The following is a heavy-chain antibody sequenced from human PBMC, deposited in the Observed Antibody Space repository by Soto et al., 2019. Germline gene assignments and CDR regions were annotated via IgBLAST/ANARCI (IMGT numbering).Heavy chain of an antibody. V-gene: IGHV2-5*02. CDR2: IYWDDDK. CDR3: AHIVVAGLGYYFDY. D-gene: IGHD6-19*01. J-gene: IGHJ4*02. Sequence: QITLKESGPTLVKPTQTLTLTCTFSGFSLSSTRMAVGWIRQPPGKALEWLALIYWDDDKRYSPFLKSRLTIPKDTSKNQVVLTMSNLDLVDTARYYCAHIVVAGLGYYFDYWGQGTLVTVSS. CDR1: GFSLSSTRMA.